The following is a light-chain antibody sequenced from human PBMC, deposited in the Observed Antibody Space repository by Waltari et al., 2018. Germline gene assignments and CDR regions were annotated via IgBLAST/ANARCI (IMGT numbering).Light chain of an antibody. V-gene: IGKV3-15*01. CDR2: GAS. CDR1: QSITNN. J-gene: IGKJ2*01. Sequence: DIVLTQSPGTLSLSPGERASLSCRASQSITNNYLAWYQQIPGQAPRPLIYGASTRATGVPARFSGSGSGTYFTLVISSLRSEDFAVYYCQHYDKWLRYSFGQGTKVEIK. CDR3: QHYDKWLRYS.